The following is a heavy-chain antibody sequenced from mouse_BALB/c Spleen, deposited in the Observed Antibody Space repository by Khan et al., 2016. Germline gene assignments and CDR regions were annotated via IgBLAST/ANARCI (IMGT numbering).Heavy chain of an antibody. J-gene: IGHJ2*01. D-gene: IGHD3-1*01. CDR1: GYSIPSHYS. V-gene: IGHV3-1*02. CDR3: ATSTSGYWYYFDY. Sequence: EVQLQESGPDLVKPSQSLSLTCTVTGYSIPSHYSWHWIRHFPGNKLEWMGYIHYSGSTNYNPSLKSRISITRDTSKNQFFLQLNSVTTEDTATXYCATSTSGYWYYFDYWGQGTTLPVSS. CDR2: IHYSGST.